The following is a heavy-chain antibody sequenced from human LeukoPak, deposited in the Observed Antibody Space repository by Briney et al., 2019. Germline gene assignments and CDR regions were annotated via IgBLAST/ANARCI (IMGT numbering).Heavy chain of an antibody. CDR3: ARGRGDGYNYYFDY. Sequence: PSETLSLTCTVSGVSITNYYWSWIRQPPGKGLEWIGYLYNNGRTNYNPSLKSRVTMSVDTSKNQFSLKLSSVTAADTAVYYCARGRGDGYNYYFDYWGQGTLVTVSS. CDR2: LYNNGRT. D-gene: IGHD5-24*01. CDR1: GVSITNYY. V-gene: IGHV4-59*12. J-gene: IGHJ4*02.